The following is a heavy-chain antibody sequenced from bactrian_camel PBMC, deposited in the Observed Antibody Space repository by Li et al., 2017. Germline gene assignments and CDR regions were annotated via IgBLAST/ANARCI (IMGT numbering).Heavy chain of an antibody. Sequence: QLVESGGGSVQNGGSLRLTCVASAYTSSRRCMAWFRQAPGKEREMVASINSGGGSTYYADSVKGRFAISRDTAKNTLYLQMNSLKSEDTAVFYCVKCLYGSSMSDFGYWGQGTQVTVS. CDR1: AYTSSRRC. D-gene: IGHD6*01. V-gene: IGHV3S1*01. J-gene: IGHJ6*01. CDR3: VKCLYGSSMSDFGY. CDR2: INSGGGST.